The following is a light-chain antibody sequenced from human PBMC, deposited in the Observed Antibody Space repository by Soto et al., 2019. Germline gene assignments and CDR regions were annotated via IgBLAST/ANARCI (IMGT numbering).Light chain of an antibody. CDR3: QEYNSDSGLT. Sequence: DIQMTQSPSTLSASVGDRVTITCRASQSISSWLAWYQQKPGKAPKLLIYTASNLKSGVPSRFSGSGSGTEFTLTNSSLQPDDFATYYCQEYNSDSGLTFGGGTKVEIK. CDR1: QSISSW. CDR2: TAS. V-gene: IGKV1-5*03. J-gene: IGKJ4*01.